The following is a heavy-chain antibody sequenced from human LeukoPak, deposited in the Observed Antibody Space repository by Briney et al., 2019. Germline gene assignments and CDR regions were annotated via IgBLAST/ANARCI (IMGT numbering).Heavy chain of an antibody. Sequence: SETLSLTCTVSGDSISSYYWSWIRQPPGKGLEWIGRIYASGSTNYNPSLKSRVTMSVDTSKNQFSLKLISVTAADTAVYYCARDGSSWPFFDSWGQGTLVTVSS. V-gene: IGHV4-4*07. CDR2: IYASGST. J-gene: IGHJ4*02. D-gene: IGHD6-13*01. CDR3: ARDGSSWPFFDS. CDR1: GDSISSYY.